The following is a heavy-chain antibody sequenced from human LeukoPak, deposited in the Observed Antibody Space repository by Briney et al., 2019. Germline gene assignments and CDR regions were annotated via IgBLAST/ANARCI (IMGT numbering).Heavy chain of an antibody. V-gene: IGHV4-59*01. CDR3: TRDRRDGYNYVDY. CDR2: ISYSGSA. CDR1: GDSISPYY. D-gene: IGHD5-24*01. J-gene: IGHJ4*02. Sequence: PSETLSLTCTVSGDSISPYYWSWIRQPPGKGLEWIGYISYSGSADYNPSLKSRVSISLDTSKNQFSLKLNSVTAADTAVYYCTRDRRDGYNYVDYWGQGTLVTVSS.